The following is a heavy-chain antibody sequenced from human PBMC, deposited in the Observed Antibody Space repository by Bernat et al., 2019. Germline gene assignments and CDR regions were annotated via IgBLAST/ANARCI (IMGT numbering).Heavy chain of an antibody. Sequence: QVQLVQSGAEVKKPGASVKVSCKASGYTFTGYYMHWVRQAPGQGLEWMGWINPNSGGTNYAQKFQGWVTMTRDTSISTAYMELSRLRSDDTAVYYCARSVYDILTGYGFDAFDIWGQGTMVTVSS. CDR2: INPNSGGT. CDR1: GYTFTGYY. CDR3: ARSVYDILTGYGFDAFDI. D-gene: IGHD3-9*01. V-gene: IGHV1-2*04. J-gene: IGHJ3*02.